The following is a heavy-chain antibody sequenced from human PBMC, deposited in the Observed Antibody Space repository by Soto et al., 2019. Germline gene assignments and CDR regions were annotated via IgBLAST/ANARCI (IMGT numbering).Heavy chain of an antibody. Sequence: QVQLVESGGGVVQPGRSLRLSCAASGFTFSSYAMHWVRQALGKGLEWVAVISYDGSNKYYADSVKGRFTISRDNSKNTLYLQMNSLRAEDTAVYYCARDFGPAARLLVDVWGQGTTVTVSS. CDR3: ARDFGPAARLLVDV. CDR2: ISYDGSNK. J-gene: IGHJ6*02. CDR1: GFTFSSYA. D-gene: IGHD2-2*01. V-gene: IGHV3-30-3*01.